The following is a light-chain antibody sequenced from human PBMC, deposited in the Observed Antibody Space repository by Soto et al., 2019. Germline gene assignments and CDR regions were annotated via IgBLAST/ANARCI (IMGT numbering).Light chain of an antibody. V-gene: IGKV3-15*01. CDR3: QQYDASPLT. Sequence: IIMTQSPATLSVSPGERVTFSCRASQSISTNLAWYQQKPGQAPRLLIYGASTRATHIPDRFSGSGSETEFTLSVSSLQSEDFAIYYCQQYDASPLTFGPGTTVEIK. CDR1: QSISTN. CDR2: GAS. J-gene: IGKJ3*01.